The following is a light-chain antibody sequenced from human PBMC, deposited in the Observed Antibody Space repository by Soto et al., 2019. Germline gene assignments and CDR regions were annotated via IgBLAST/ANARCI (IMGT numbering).Light chain of an antibody. J-gene: IGKJ5*01. V-gene: IGKV1-39*01. CDR2: AAS. Sequence: DIQITHSPASLSASVGYRVTITCRKSQSISSYLNWYQQKPGKAPKLLIYAASSLQSGVPSRFSGSGSGTDFTLTISSLQPEDFATYYCQQSYSTPPITFGQGTRLEI. CDR3: QQSYSTPPIT. CDR1: QSISSY.